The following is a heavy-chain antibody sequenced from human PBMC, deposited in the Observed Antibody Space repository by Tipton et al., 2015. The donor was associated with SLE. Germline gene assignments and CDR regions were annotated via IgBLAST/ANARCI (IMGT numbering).Heavy chain of an antibody. CDR3: GMAVA. Sequence: SLRLSCAAFGLTFSNYAMHWVRQAPGKGLEYVSAITTNGGSTYYADSVKGRFTISRDNSKNTVYLQMGSLRAEDMGVYYCGMAVAWGQGTLVTVSS. D-gene: IGHD6-19*01. CDR2: ITTNGGST. CDR1: GLTFSNYA. J-gene: IGHJ5*02. V-gene: IGHV3-64*02.